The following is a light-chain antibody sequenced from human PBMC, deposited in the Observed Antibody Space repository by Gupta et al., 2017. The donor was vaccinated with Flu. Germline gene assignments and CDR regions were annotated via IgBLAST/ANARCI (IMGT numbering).Light chain of an antibody. V-gene: IGLV2-14*03. CDR3: TSYTRSKTYV. J-gene: IGLJ1*01. CDR1: SSAVGAYNL. Sequence: QSALTQPASVSGSLGQSITISCIGTSSAVGAYNLVSWYQQSPGDAPKLRIYNVNNRTSGVANRFSASKSGNAASLTISVLQDEDEVDYYCTSYTRSKTYVFGIGTKVTVL. CDR2: NVN.